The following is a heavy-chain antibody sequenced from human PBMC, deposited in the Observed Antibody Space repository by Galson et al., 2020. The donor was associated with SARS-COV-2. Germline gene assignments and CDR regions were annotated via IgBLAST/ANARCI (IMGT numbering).Heavy chain of an antibody. CDR2: MSYDGSIQ. J-gene: IGHJ4*02. Sequence: GGSLRLSCVASGFTFSTYAMHWVRQAPGNGLEWVAVMSYDGSIQYYSDSVKDRFTISRDNSKNTLYLQMNSLRLEDTGVYYCAINRALDYWGQGILVTVSS. CDR1: GFTFSTYA. CDR3: AINRALDY. V-gene: IGHV3-30*03.